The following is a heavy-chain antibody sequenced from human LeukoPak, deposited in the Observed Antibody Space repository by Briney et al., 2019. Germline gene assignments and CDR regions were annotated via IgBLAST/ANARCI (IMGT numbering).Heavy chain of an antibody. CDR2: ISGSGGST. J-gene: IGHJ6*02. V-gene: IGHV3-23*01. CDR3: AKDSGMDV. Sequence: GGSLRLSCVVSGLNIRHYWMSWVRQAPGKGLEWVSAISGSGGSTYYADSVKGRFTISRDNSKNTLYLQMNSLRAEDTAVYYCAKDSGMDVWGQGTTVTVSS. CDR1: GLNIRHYW.